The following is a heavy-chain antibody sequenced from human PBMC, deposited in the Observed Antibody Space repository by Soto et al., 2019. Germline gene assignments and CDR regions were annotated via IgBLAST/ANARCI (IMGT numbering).Heavy chain of an antibody. J-gene: IGHJ4*02. CDR1: GFTFSSYA. V-gene: IGHV3-23*01. D-gene: IGHD3-22*01. CDR2: ISGSGGST. CDR3: AKVLDSSGYYFNFDY. Sequence: GGSLRLSCAASGFTFSSYAMSWVRQAPGKGLEWVSAISGSGGSTYYADSVKGRFTISRDNSENTLYLQMNSLRAEDTAVYYCAKVLDSSGYYFNFDYWGQGTLVTVSS.